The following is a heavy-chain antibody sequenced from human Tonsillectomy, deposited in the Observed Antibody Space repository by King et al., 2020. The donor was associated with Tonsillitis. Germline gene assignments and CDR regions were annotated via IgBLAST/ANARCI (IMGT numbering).Heavy chain of an antibody. V-gene: IGHV3-21*01. J-gene: IGHJ4*02. CDR2: IISSSSYI. Sequence: EVQLVESGGGLVKPGGSLRLSCAASGFTFSSYSMNWVRQAPGKGLEWVSSIISSSSYIYYADSVKGRFTISRDNAKNSLYLQMNSLRAEDTAVYYCASLIAAAGTAYWGQGTLVTVSS. CDR3: ASLIAAAGTAY. CDR1: GFTFSSYS. D-gene: IGHD6-13*01.